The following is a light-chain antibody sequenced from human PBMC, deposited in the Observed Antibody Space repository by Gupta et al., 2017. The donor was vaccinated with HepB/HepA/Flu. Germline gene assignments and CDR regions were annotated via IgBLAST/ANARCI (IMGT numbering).Light chain of an antibody. CDR3: QQDKTYPFT. V-gene: IGKV1-5*03. J-gene: IGKJ4*01. Sequence: DIQMTQSPSTLSASVGDRVTITCRASQSISTWLAWYQQKPGKAPRLLLYKASTLKSRVPSRFSGSRSGTEFTLTISSLQPDDFATYYCQQDKTYPFTFGGGTMVEIK. CDR2: KAS. CDR1: QSISTW.